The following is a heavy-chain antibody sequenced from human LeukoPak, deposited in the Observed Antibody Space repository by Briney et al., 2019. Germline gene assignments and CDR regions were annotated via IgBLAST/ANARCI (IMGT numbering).Heavy chain of an antibody. D-gene: IGHD5-18*01. Sequence: GESLKISCKGSGYTFTTYWIGWVRQMPGKGLEWMGIIYPGDSDTRYSPSFEGQVTISADKSISTAYLQWSSLKASDTAMYYCARLDTAMDHYYFHYMDVWGKGTTVTISS. CDR1: GYTFTTYW. V-gene: IGHV5-51*01. J-gene: IGHJ6*03. CDR3: ARLDTAMDHYYFHYMDV. CDR2: IYPGDSDT.